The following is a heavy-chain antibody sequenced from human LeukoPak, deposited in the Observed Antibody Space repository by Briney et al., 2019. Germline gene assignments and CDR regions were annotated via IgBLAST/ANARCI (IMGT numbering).Heavy chain of an antibody. CDR2: IIPIFGTA. CDR3: ARAQFYYDSSGPYYFDY. CDR1: GGTFNDYA. V-gene: IGHV1-69*13. J-gene: IGHJ4*02. Sequence: SVKVSCKASGGTFNDYAISWVRQAPGQGLEWMGGIIPIFGTAKYAQKVQGRVTITADESTSTAYMELSSLRSEDTAVYYCARAQFYYDSSGPYYFDYWGQGTLVTVSS. D-gene: IGHD3-22*01.